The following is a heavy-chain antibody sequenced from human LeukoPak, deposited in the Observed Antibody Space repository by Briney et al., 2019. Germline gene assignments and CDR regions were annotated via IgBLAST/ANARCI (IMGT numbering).Heavy chain of an antibody. J-gene: IGHJ4*02. CDR3: ARGRSGSYPN. D-gene: IGHD1-26*01. V-gene: IGHV1-8*01. CDR2: MNPNSGNT. Sequence: ASVKVSCKASGGSFSNYVITWVRQAPGQGLEWMGWMNPNSGNTGYAQKFQGRVTITRNTSISTAYMELSSLRSEDTAVYYCARGRSGSYPNWGQGTLVTVSS. CDR1: GGSFSNYV.